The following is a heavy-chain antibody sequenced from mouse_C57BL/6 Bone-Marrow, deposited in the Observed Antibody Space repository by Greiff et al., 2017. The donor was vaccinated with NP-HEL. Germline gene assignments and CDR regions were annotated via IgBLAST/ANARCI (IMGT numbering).Heavy chain of an antibody. CDR3: ARSHYYGSSYCYWYFDV. Sequence: QVQLQQSGAELVKPGASVKISCKASGYAFSSYWMNWVKQRPGKGLEWIGQIYPGDGDTNYNGKFKGKATLTADKSSSTAYMQLSSLTSEDSAVYFCARSHYYGSSYCYWYFDVWGTGTTVTVSP. CDR1: GYAFSSYW. CDR2: IYPGDGDT. J-gene: IGHJ1*03. V-gene: IGHV1-80*01. D-gene: IGHD1-1*01.